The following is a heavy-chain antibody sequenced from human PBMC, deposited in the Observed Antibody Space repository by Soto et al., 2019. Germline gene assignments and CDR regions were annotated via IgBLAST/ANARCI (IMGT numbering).Heavy chain of an antibody. Sequence: GSLRRSCAASGFTFSSYSMNWVRQAPGKGQEWVSSISSSSSYIYYADSVKGRFTISRDNDKNSLYLQMNSLRAEDTAVYYSARAXGLXFXGXXFTAXYYYYGMDVWGQGTTVTVSS. V-gene: IGHV3-21*01. CDR2: ISSSSSYI. CDR3: ARAXGLXFXGXXFTAXYYYYGMDV. J-gene: IGHJ6*02. CDR1: GFTFSSYS. D-gene: IGHD3-16*02.